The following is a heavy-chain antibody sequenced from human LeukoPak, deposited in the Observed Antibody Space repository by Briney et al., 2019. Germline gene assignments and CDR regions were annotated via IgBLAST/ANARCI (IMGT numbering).Heavy chain of an antibody. CDR3: AKDSYSSSSGFDY. V-gene: IGHV3-23*01. CDR1: GFIFPNYV. CDR2: ISGSGGNT. Sequence: GGSLRLSCAASGFIFPNYVMSWVRQAPGKGLEWVSAISGSGGNTYYADSVKGRFTISRDNSKNTLYLQMNSLRAEDPAVYYCAKDSYSSSSGFDYWGQGTLVTVSS. J-gene: IGHJ4*02. D-gene: IGHD6-6*01.